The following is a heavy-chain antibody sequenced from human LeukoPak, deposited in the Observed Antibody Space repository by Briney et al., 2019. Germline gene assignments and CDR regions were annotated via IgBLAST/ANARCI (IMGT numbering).Heavy chain of an antibody. V-gene: IGHV1-69*13. D-gene: IGHD3-22*01. CDR2: IIPIFGTA. CDR3: ARAHSGYDTNGPLDYYDSSGYYSHYYYGMDV. CDR1: GYTFTSNY. J-gene: IGHJ6*02. Sequence: SVKVSCKASGYTFTSNYIHWVRQAPGQGLEWMGGIIPIFGTANYAQKFQGRVTITADESTSTAYMELSSLRSEDTAVYYCARAHSGYDTNGPLDYYDSSGYYSHYYYGMDVWGQGTTVTVSS.